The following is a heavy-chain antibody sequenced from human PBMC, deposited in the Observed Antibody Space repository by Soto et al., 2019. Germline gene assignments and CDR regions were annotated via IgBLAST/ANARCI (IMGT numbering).Heavy chain of an antibody. V-gene: IGHV4-59*01. J-gene: IGHJ4*02. D-gene: IGHD2-21*02. CDR1: GGSISSYY. CDR2: IYYTGST. Sequence: SETLSLTCTVSGGSISSYYWSWIRQPPGKGLEWIEYIYYTGSTNYSPSLKSRDTISVETSKNQITLKLLTVTAADTTENYCARGAAYCGGDCYFKRWGQGTLVTVS. CDR3: ARGAAYCGGDCYFKR.